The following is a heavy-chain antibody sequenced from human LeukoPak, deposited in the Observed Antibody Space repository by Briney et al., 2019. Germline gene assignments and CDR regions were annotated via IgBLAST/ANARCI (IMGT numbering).Heavy chain of an antibody. CDR2: ISSSSSYI. J-gene: IGHJ4*02. CDR3: AKDPGGDY. V-gene: IGHV3-21*01. Sequence: PGGSLRLSCAASGFTFSSYSMNWVRQAPGKGLEWVSSISSSSSYIYYADFVKGRFTISRDNSKNTLYLQMNSLRAEDTAVYYCAKDPGGDYWGQGTLVTVSS. D-gene: IGHD3-10*01. CDR1: GFTFSSYS.